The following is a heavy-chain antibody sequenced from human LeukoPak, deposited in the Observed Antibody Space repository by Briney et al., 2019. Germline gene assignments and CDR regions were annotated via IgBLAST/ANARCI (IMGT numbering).Heavy chain of an antibody. J-gene: IGHJ4*02. Sequence: GGSLRLSCAASGFTFSSYAMSWVRQAPGKGLEWVSAISGSGGSTYYADSVKGRFNISRDNSKNTLYLQMNSLRAEDTAVYYCAKGEYSGYEGAFDYWGQGTLVTVSS. CDR2: ISGSGGST. D-gene: IGHD5-12*01. CDR1: GFTFSSYA. V-gene: IGHV3-23*01. CDR3: AKGEYSGYEGAFDY.